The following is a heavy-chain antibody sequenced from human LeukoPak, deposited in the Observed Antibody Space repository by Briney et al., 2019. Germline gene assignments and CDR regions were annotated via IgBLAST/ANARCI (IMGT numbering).Heavy chain of an antibody. CDR2: ISGSGDST. CDR1: GFTFSNYW. V-gene: IGHV3-23*01. D-gene: IGHD3-10*01. J-gene: IGHJ4*02. Sequence: GGSLRLSCAASGFTFSNYWMGWVRQTPGRGLEWVSGISGSGDSTYYADSVKGRFTISRDNSRNTLYLQMSSLRAEDTAVYYCAKWSGFGDDWGQGTLVTVSS. CDR3: AKWSGFGDD.